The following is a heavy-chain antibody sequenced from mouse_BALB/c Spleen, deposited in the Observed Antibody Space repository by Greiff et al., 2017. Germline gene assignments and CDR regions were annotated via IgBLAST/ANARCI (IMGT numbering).Heavy chain of an antibody. J-gene: IGHJ1*01. CDR3: ARPYYYGSSPSYFDV. CDR1: GFTFSDYY. D-gene: IGHD1-1*01. V-gene: IGHV5-4*02. CDR2: ISDGGSYT. Sequence: EVKLMESGGGLVKPGGSLKLSCAASGFTFSDYYMYWVRQTPEKRLEWVATISDGGSYTYYPDSVKGRFTISRDNAKNNLYLQMSSLKSEDTAMYYCARPYYYGSSPSYFDVWGAGTTVTVSP.